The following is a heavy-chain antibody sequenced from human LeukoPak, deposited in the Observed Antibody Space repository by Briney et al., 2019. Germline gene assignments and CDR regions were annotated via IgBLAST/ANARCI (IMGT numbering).Heavy chain of an antibody. CDR3: ARGGFGHNMDV. D-gene: IGHD3-3*01. V-gene: IGHV3-74*01. J-gene: IGHJ6*03. CDR1: EFTFSNYW. CDR2: INSDGSNT. Sequence: PGGSLRLSCVASEFTFSNYWLLWVRQAPGKGPVWVSRINSDGSNTIYADSVKGRFTISRDNAKNTVYLQMNSLRVEDTAIYYCARGGFGHNMDVWGKGTTVTVSS.